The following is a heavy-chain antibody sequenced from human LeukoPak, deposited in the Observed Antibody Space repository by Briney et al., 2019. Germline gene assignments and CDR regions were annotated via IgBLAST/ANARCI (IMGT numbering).Heavy chain of an antibody. CDR2: IYHSGST. V-gene: IGHV4-30-2*05. D-gene: IGHD3-9*01. Sequence: SETLSLTCTVSGGSISSGGYYWSWIRQPPGKGLEWIGEIYHSGSTNYNPSLKSRVTISVDKSKNQFSLKLSSVTAADTAVYYCASYDILTGYVIHAFDIWGQGTMVTVSS. CDR1: GGSISSGGYY. J-gene: IGHJ3*02. CDR3: ASYDILTGYVIHAFDI.